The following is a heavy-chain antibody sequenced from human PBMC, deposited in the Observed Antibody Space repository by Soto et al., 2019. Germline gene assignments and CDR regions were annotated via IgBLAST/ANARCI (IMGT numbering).Heavy chain of an antibody. D-gene: IGHD2-15*01. J-gene: IGHJ5*02. CDR2: IIPIFGTA. CDR3: ARGLECRGYCLDKPTWFAP. CDR1: RVAFSKFI. V-gene: IGHV1-69*06. Sequence: QAQLEQSGGEVKKPGSSVKVSCKASRVAFSKFIVTWVRQAPGLGLEWVGGIIPIFGTANYAQKFQGRVTITADKSTSTVYMELSSLRSDDTAVYFCARGLECRGYCLDKPTWFAPWGQGTLVTVSS.